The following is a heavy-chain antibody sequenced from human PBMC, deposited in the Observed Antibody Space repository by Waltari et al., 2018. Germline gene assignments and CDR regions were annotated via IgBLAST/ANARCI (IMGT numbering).Heavy chain of an antibody. V-gene: IGHV3-15*01. CDR2: IKTDSEGAAT. CDR3: VTDRGDFDY. Sequence: VQLVESGGGLVQPGGSLRPSCVVSGMSTHPFKSAYRSWVRRAPTRGLEWIGRIKTDSEGAATEFAAPVKGRFSISRDDSKKTLYLQLSSLEKDDTAVYYCVTDRGDFDYWGQGTLVTVSS. CDR1: GMSTHPFKSAY. D-gene: IGHD3-10*01. J-gene: IGHJ4*02.